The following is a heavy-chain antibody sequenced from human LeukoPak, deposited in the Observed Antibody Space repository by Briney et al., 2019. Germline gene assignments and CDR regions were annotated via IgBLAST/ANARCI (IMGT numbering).Heavy chain of an antibody. D-gene: IGHD2-2*01. Sequence: GESLKISCKGSGYSFTSYWIGWVRQMPGKGLEWMGIIYPGDSNTRYSPSFQGQVTISADKSISTAYLQWSSLKASDTAMYYCVRRSTSDAFDIWGQGTMVTVSS. CDR1: GYSFTSYW. CDR3: VRRSTSDAFDI. CDR2: IYPGDSNT. V-gene: IGHV5-51*01. J-gene: IGHJ3*02.